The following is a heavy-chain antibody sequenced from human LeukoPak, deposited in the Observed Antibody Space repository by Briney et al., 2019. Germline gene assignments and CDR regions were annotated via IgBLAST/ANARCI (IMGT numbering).Heavy chain of an antibody. D-gene: IGHD6-13*01. J-gene: IGHJ3*02. CDR1: GASISTYF. CDR2: IYTSGST. Sequence: SATLSLTCTVSGASISTYFWSWIRQPAGKGLEWIGRIYTSGSTNYNPSLKSRVTMSVDTSKNQFSLKLSSVTAADTAVYYCVFSGLAAAGKGAFDIWGQGTMVTVSS. V-gene: IGHV4-4*07. CDR3: VFSGLAAAGKGAFDI.